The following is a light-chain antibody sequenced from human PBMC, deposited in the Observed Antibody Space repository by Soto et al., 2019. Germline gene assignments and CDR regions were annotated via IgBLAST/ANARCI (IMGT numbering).Light chain of an antibody. CDR1: QSVSSNY. CDR2: GTA. J-gene: IGKJ2*01. Sequence: EIVLTQSPGTLSLSTGEGATLSCRASQSVSSNYLAWYQQKPGQPPRLLIYGTASRATGIPDRFSGSGSGTDFTLTISRLEPEDFAVYYCQQYGNTPTTFGQGTK. CDR3: QQYGNTPTT. V-gene: IGKV3-20*01.